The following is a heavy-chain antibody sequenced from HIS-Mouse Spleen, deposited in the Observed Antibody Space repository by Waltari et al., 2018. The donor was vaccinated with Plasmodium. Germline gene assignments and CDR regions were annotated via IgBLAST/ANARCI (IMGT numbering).Heavy chain of an antibody. J-gene: IGHJ3*02. CDR1: GFTVSSNY. CDR2: IYSGGRT. V-gene: IGHV3-53*01. Sequence: EVQLVESGGGLIQPGGSLRLSCAASGFTVSSNYMSWVRQAPGKGLEWVSVIYSGGRTYYADSVKGRFTISRDNSKNTLYLQMNSLRAEDTAVYYCASKTTVTNHAFDIWGQGTMVTVSS. CDR3: ASKTTVTNHAFDI. D-gene: IGHD4-17*01.